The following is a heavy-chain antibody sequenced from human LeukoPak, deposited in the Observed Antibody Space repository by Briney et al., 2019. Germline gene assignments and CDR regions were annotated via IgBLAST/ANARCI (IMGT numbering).Heavy chain of an antibody. D-gene: IGHD5-18*01. V-gene: IGHV3-23*01. CDR1: GFTVSSNY. Sequence: PGGSLGLSCAASGFTVSSNYMSWVRQAPGKGLEWVSAISGSGGSTYYADSVKGRFTISRDNSKNTPYLQMNSLRAEDTAVYYCAKEGGYSYGYRAFDIWGQGTMVTVSS. CDR2: ISGSGGST. J-gene: IGHJ3*02. CDR3: AKEGGYSYGYRAFDI.